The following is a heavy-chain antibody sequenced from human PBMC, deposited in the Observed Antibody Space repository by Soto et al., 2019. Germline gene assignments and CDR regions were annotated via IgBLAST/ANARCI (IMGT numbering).Heavy chain of an antibody. CDR2: MNPNSGNT. D-gene: IGHD4-17*01. CDR1: GYTFTSYD. CDR3: ARATVSKNYYYYMDV. V-gene: IGHV1-8*01. J-gene: IGHJ6*03. Sequence: ASVKLSCKDSGYTFTSYDINWVRQATGQGLEWMGWMNPNSGNTGYAQKFQGRVTMTRNTSISTAYMELSSLRSEDTAVYYCARATVSKNYYYYMDVWGKGTTVTVSS.